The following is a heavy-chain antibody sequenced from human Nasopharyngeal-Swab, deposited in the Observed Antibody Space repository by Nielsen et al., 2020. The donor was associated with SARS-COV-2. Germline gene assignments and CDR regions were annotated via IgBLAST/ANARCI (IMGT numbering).Heavy chain of an antibody. CDR2: IVVGSGNT. J-gene: IGHJ4*02. Sequence: WVRQAPGQRLEWIGWIVVGSGNTNYAQKFQERVTITRDMSTSTAYMELSSLRSEDTAVYYCAASHPYDSSGYYSWGQGTLVTVSS. V-gene: IGHV1-58*01. CDR3: AASHPYDSSGYYS. D-gene: IGHD3-22*01.